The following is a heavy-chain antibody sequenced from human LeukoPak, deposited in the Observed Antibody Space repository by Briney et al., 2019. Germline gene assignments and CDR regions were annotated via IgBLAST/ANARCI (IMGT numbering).Heavy chain of an antibody. CDR3: ARDLYRIVVVPHYFDY. CDR1: GFTFSSYW. V-gene: IGHV3-7*01. Sequence: GGSLRLSCAASGFTFSSYWMSWVRQAPGKGLEWVAYIKKDGSEKYYVDSVKGRFTISRDNAKNSLYLQMNSLRAEDTAVYYCARDLYRIVVVPHYFDYWGQGTLVTVSS. CDR2: IKKDGSEK. D-gene: IGHD3-22*01. J-gene: IGHJ4*02.